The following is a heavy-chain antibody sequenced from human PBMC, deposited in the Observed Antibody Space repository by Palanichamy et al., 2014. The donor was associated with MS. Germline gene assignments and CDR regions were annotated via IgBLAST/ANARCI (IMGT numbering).Heavy chain of an antibody. D-gene: IGHD3-9*01. CDR2: ISSSSTYI. J-gene: IGHJ4*02. CDR3: ARVYYDILTGYRYFFDY. V-gene: IGHV3-21*01. Sequence: EVQLVESGGGLVKPGGSLRLSCAASGFTFSDYSMSWVRQAPGRGLECVSSISSSSTYIYYADSVKGRFTISRDNAKNSLYLQMNSLRAEDMAVYYCARVYYDILTGYRYFFDYWGQGTLVTVSS. CDR1: GFTFSDYS.